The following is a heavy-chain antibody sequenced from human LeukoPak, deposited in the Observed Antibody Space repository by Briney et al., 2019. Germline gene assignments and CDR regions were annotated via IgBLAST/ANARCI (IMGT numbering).Heavy chain of an antibody. CDR2: ISWNSGTK. CDR1: GFTFDDYA. Sequence: GRSLRLSCAASGFTFDDYAMHWVRQAPGKGLEWVSGISWNSGTKGYADSVKGRFTISRDNARNSLYLQMNSLRGEDAALYYCAVLHYYAMDVWGQGTTVTVSS. CDR3: AVLHYYAMDV. J-gene: IGHJ6*02. D-gene: IGHD2-8*01. V-gene: IGHV3-9*01.